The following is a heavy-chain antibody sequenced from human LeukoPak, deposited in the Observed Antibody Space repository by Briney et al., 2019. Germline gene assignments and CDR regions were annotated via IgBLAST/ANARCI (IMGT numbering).Heavy chain of an antibody. CDR2: ISYDGSNK. J-gene: IGHJ6*03. V-gene: IGHV3-30*04. CDR1: GFTFSNYA. D-gene: IGHD5-12*01. Sequence: PLGSLRLSCAASGFTFSNYAMHWVRQAPGKGLEWVAVISYDGSNKFYADSVKGRFTISRDNSKNTLHLQMNSLRAEDTAVYYCARSLATSYYYMDVWGKGTTVTVSS. CDR3: ARSLATSYYYMDV.